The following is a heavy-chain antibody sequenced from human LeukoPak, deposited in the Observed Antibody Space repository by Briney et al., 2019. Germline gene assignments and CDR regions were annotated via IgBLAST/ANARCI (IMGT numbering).Heavy chain of an antibody. CDR2: ISGSGGST. Sequence: GGSLRLSCTASGFTFSSYWMSWVRQAPGKGPEWVSAISGSGGSTYYADSLKGRFTITGDNSKNTLYLEMNSLRAEDTAVYYCAKAEGYCSGGSCYPFFDYWGQGTLVTVSS. CDR3: AKAEGYCSGGSCYPFFDY. D-gene: IGHD2-15*01. J-gene: IGHJ4*02. CDR1: GFTFSSYW. V-gene: IGHV3-23*01.